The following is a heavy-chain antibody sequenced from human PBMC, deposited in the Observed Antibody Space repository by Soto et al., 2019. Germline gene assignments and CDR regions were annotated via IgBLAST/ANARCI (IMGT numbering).Heavy chain of an antibody. D-gene: IGHD2-2*01. Sequence: GGSLRLSCAASGFTFSSYSMNWVRQAPGKGLEWVSSISSSSSYIYYADSVKGRFTISRDSAKNSLYLQMNSLGAEETAVYYCARDPGYCSSTSCYPAFWGQGTLVTVSS. CDR3: ARDPGYCSSTSCYPAF. J-gene: IGHJ4*02. CDR2: ISSSSSYI. V-gene: IGHV3-21*01. CDR1: GFTFSSYS.